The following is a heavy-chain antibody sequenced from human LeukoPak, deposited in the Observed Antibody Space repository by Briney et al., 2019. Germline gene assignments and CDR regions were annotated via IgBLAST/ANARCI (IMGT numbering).Heavy chain of an antibody. CDR3: TRLAYYYDSSEPSITRDN. V-gene: IGHV3-73*01. D-gene: IGHD3-22*01. CDR2: IRSKTNNYAT. Sequence: GGSLRLSCAASGFTFSGSAMHWGRQASGKGLEWVGLIRSKTNNYATAYAASVKGRFTISRDDSKNTAYLQMNSLKTEDTAVYYCTRLAYYYDSSEPSITRDNWGQGTLVTVSS. CDR1: GFTFSGSA. J-gene: IGHJ4*02.